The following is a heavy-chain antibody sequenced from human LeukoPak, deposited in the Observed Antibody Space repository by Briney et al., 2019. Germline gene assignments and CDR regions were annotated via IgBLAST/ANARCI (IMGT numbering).Heavy chain of an antibody. V-gene: IGHV3-15*01. CDR1: GFTFTSAW. Sequence: GGSLRLSCAASGFTFTSAWMSWVRQAPGKGREWLGRVKSKSDGGTTDYAAPVKGRFTISRDDSKSTVYLQMDSLKTEDTALYYCTPLGANGPWGQGTLVTVSS. D-gene: IGHD1-26*01. CDR3: TPLGANGP. J-gene: IGHJ5*02. CDR2: VKSKSDGGTT.